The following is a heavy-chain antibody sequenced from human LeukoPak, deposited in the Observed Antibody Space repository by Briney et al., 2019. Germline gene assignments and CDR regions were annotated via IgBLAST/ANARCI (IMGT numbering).Heavy chain of an antibody. Sequence: GGSLRLSCAASGVTFSDCYMTWIRQAPGKGLEWVSYISSSGSAIYYADSVKGRFTISRDNAKNSLYLQMNSLRVEDTAIYYCARDRGYSTFDYWGQGTLVTVSS. CDR1: GVTFSDCY. V-gene: IGHV3-11*04. J-gene: IGHJ4*02. CDR2: ISSSGSAI. CDR3: ARDRGYSTFDY. D-gene: IGHD3-22*01.